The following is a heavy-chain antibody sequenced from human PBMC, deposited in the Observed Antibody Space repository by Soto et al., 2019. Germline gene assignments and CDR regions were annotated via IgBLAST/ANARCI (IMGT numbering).Heavy chain of an antibody. CDR1: GFTFSSYW. J-gene: IGHJ6*04. V-gene: IGHV3-7*01. CDR2: IKQDGSEE. CDR3: ARAIAARL. Sequence: EVQLVESGGGLVQPGGSLRLSCAASGFTFSSYWMSWFRQAPGKGLEWVANIKQDGSEENYVDSVKGRFTISRDNAKNALYLQMNSLRVEDTAVYYCARAIAARLWGKGTTVTVSS. D-gene: IGHD6-6*01.